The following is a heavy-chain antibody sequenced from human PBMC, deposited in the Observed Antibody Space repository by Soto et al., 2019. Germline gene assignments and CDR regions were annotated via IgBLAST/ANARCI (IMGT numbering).Heavy chain of an antibody. CDR3: AMEYCSSTSCYRDY. CDR2: IIPILGIA. V-gene: IGHV1-69*02. D-gene: IGHD2-2*02. CDR1: AGTFSSYT. Sequence: QVQLVQSGAEVKKPGSSVQVSCKASAGTFSSYTISWVRQAPGQGLEWMGRIIPILGIANYAQKVQGRVTITADKSTSTAYMELSSLRSEDTAVYYCAMEYCSSTSCYRDYWGQGTLVTVSS. J-gene: IGHJ4*02.